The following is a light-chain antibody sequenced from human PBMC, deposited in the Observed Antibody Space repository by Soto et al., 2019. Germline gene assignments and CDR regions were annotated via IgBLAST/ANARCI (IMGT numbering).Light chain of an antibody. Sequence: EIVLTQSPGTLSLSPGERATLSCRASQGVASSFLAWYQQKPGQAPRLLIYNTYSRATGIPARFSGSGSGTEFTLTISSLQSEDFAVYYCQQYNNWPPTFGQGTKLEIK. J-gene: IGKJ2*01. V-gene: IGKV3D-15*01. CDR2: NTY. CDR3: QQYNNWPPT. CDR1: QGVASSF.